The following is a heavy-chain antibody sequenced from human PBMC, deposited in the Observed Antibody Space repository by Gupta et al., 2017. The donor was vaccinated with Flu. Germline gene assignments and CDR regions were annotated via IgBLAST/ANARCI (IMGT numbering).Heavy chain of an antibody. Sequence: QLQLQESGPGLVKPAGTLSLTCTVSGGSISSSSYYWGWIRQPPGKGLEWIGSTYYSGSTYYNPSLKSRVTISVDTSKNQFSLKLSSVAAADTAVYYCARHLGYCSSTSCYRRNQGFDYWGQGTLVTVSS. CDR1: GGSISSSSYY. CDR3: ARHLGYCSSTSCYRRNQGFDY. J-gene: IGHJ4*02. D-gene: IGHD2-2*01. V-gene: IGHV4-39*01. CDR2: TYYSGST.